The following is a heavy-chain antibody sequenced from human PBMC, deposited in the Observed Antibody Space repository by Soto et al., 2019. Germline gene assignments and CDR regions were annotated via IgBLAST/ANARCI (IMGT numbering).Heavy chain of an antibody. D-gene: IGHD3-10*01. J-gene: IGHJ5*02. CDR2: IYYSGST. CDR1: GGSISSSSYY. CDR3: ARHYGSGSYYNLFYNWFDP. Sequence: LSLTCTVSGGSISSSSYYWGWIRQPPGKGLEWIGSIYYSGSTYYNPSLKSRVTISVDTSKNQFSLKLSSVTAADTAVYYCARHYGSGSYYNLFYNWFDPWGQGTLVTVSS. V-gene: IGHV4-39*01.